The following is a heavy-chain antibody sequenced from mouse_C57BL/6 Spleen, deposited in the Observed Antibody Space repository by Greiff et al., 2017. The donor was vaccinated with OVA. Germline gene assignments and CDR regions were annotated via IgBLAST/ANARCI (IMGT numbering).Heavy chain of an antibody. CDR1: GFNITDYY. V-gene: IGHV14-2*01. Sequence: EVQLEEPGAELVKPGASVKLSCTASGFNITDYYMHWVKQRPEQGLEWIGRIDPDDGETNYAPKFQGKATITADTSSNTAYLQLSSLASEDTAVYYSAHSNPYAIDYWGQGTSVTVSS. CDR3: AHSNPYAIDY. CDR2: IDPDDGET. J-gene: IGHJ4*01. D-gene: IGHD2-5*01.